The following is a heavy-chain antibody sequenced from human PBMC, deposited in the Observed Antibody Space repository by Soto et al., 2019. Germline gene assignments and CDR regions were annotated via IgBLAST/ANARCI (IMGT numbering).Heavy chain of an antibody. CDR1: GYTFRSYG. CDR3: ARGGSGSYIDY. CDR2: ISGYDGNT. Sequence: HVQLVQSEPEVKKPGASVKVSCKASGYTFRSYGINWVRQAPGQGLEWMGWISGYDGNTNYAQMFQGRVTLTTDTSTTPAYMELRSLRSGDTAVYYCARGGSGSYIDYWGRGALVTVSS. J-gene: IGHJ4*02. V-gene: IGHV1-18*01. D-gene: IGHD3-22*01.